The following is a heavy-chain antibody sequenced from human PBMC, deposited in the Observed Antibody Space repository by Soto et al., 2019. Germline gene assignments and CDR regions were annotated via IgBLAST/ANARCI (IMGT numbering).Heavy chain of an antibody. V-gene: IGHV1-18*01. CDR1: GYTFTNYC. D-gene: IGHD2-21*01. CDR3: ARDHCGGGNCPNNYFDF. J-gene: IGHJ4*02. CDR2: ISTYNDDT. Sequence: VASVKVSCKPSGYTFTNYCISWVRQAPGQGLQWMGWISTYNDDTNYVQKFQGRVTMTTDTSTSTAYMELRSLRSDDTAVYYCARDHCGGGNCPNNYFDFWGQGTLVTVSS.